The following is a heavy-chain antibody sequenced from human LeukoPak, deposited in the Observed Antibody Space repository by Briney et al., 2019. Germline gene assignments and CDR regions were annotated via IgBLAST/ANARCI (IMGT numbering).Heavy chain of an antibody. CDR2: ISSSSTYI. V-gene: IGHV3-21*01. CDR1: GFIFSSYS. CDR3: ARGSRYDSSGYYPYYFDY. J-gene: IGHJ4*02. D-gene: IGHD3-22*01. Sequence: GGSLRLSCAASGFIFSSYSMNWVRQAPGKGLEWVSSISSSSTYIYYADSVKGRFTISRDNAKNSLYLQLNSLRAEDTAVYYCARGSRYDSSGYYPYYFDYWGQGTLVTVSS.